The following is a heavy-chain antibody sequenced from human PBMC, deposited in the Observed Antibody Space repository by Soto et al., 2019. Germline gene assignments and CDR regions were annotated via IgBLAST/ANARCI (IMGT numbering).Heavy chain of an antibody. J-gene: IGHJ3*02. D-gene: IGHD3-3*01. CDR3: ARVNLPYYDFWSGYRPYDAFDI. Sequence: PGGSLRLSCAASGFTFSSYSMNWVRQAPGKGLEWVSSISSSSSYIYYADLVKGRFTISRDNAKNSLYLQMNSLRAEDTAVYYCARVNLPYYDFWSGYRPYDAFDIWGQGTMVTVSS. V-gene: IGHV3-21*01. CDR1: GFTFSSYS. CDR2: ISSSSSYI.